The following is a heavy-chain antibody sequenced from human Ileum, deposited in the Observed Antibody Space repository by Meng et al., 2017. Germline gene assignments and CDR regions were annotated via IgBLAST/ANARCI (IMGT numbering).Heavy chain of an antibody. CDR1: GFTFSSYA. V-gene: IGHV3-30*01. CDR3: ARAGHDAFDI. Sequence: VQLVESGGGVSLPGSSLRFSFAASGFTFSSYAMHWVRQAPGKGLEWVAVISYDGSNKYYADSVKGRFTISRDNSKNTLYLQMNSLRAEDTAVYYCARAGHDAFDIWGQGTMVTVSS. J-gene: IGHJ3*02. CDR2: ISYDGSNK.